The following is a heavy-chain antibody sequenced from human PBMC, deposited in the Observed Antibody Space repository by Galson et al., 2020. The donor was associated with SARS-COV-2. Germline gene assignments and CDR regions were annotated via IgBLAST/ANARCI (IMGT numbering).Heavy chain of an antibody. V-gene: IGHV3-53*05. Sequence: GESLKISCAASGFTVSSNYMSWVRQAPGKGLEWVSVIYSGGSTYYADSVKGRFTISRDNSKNTLFLQMNSLKPDDTAVYYCAKGATDFDYWGQGTLVTVSS. CDR1: GFTVSSNY. CDR2: IYSGGST. CDR3: AKGATDFDY. D-gene: IGHD1-26*01. J-gene: IGHJ4*02.